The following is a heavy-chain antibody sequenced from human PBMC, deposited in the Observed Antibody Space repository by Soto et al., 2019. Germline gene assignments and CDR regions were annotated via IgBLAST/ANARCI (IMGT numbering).Heavy chain of an antibody. J-gene: IGHJ4*02. D-gene: IGHD6-19*01. Sequence: SETLSLTCTVSGGSISSYYWSWIRQPPGKGLEWIGYIYYSGSTNYNPSLKSRVTISVDTSKNQFSLKLSSVTAADTAVYYCARLKKEQWLVPYYFDYWGQGTLVTVSS. CDR3: ARLKKEQWLVPYYFDY. CDR1: GGSISSYY. V-gene: IGHV4-59*01. CDR2: IYYSGST.